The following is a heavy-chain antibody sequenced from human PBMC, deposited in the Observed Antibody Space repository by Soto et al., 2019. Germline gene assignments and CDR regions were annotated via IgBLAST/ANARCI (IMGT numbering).Heavy chain of an antibody. Sequence: QVQLVQSGAEVKKPGASVKVSCKASGYTFTSYDISWVRQATGQGLEWMGWMNPNSGNTGFAQKFQGRVTMTRNTSIGTAYMELSSLRSEYTAVYYCARERAHYGMDVWGQGTTVTVSS. J-gene: IGHJ6*02. CDR3: ARERAHYGMDV. CDR2: MNPNSGNT. D-gene: IGHD6-25*01. CDR1: GYTFTSYD. V-gene: IGHV1-8*01.